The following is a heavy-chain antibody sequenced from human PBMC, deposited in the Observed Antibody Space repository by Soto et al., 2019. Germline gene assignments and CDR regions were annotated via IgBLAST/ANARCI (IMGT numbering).Heavy chain of an antibody. CDR2: IYPSDSDT. V-gene: IGHV5-51*01. CDR1: GYNFAGYW. Sequence: GESLEISCKGSGYNFAGYWIACVGQMPGKGLELMGIIYPSDSDTRYRPSFQGQVTISADKSISSAYLQWSSLRASDTAMYYCARGGVSNRTSDYWGQGTPVTVSS. D-gene: IGHD3-3*01. CDR3: ARGGVSNRTSDY. J-gene: IGHJ4*02.